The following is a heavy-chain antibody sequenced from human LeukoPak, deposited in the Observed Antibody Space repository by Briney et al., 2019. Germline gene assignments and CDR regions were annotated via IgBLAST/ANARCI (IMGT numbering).Heavy chain of an antibody. V-gene: IGHV4-39*01. CDR1: GGSISSSSYY. CDR3: ARHWPRTVYYGMDV. D-gene: IGHD1-1*01. Sequence: PSETLSLTCTVSGGSISSSSYYWGWIRQPPGKGLEWIGSIYYSGSTYYSPSLKSRVTISVDTSKNQFSLKLSSVTAADTAVYYCARHWPRTVYYGMDVWGQGTTVTVSS. J-gene: IGHJ6*02. CDR2: IYYSGST.